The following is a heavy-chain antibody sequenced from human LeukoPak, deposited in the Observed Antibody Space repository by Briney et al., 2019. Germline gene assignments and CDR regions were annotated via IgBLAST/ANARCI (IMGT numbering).Heavy chain of an antibody. J-gene: IGHJ4*02. CDR1: GYTFTSYD. D-gene: IGHD3-22*01. V-gene: IGHV1-8*01. CDR2: MNPNSGNT. Sequence: GASVKVSCKASGYTFTSYDINWVRQATGQGLGWMGWMNPNSGNTGYAQKFQGRVTMTRNTSISTAYMELSSLRSEDTAVYYCARGYDSSGYYFDYWGQGTLVTVSS. CDR3: ARGYDSSGYYFDY.